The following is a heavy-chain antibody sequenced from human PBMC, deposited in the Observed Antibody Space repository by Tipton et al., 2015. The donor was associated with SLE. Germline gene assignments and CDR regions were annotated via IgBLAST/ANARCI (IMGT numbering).Heavy chain of an antibody. V-gene: IGHV3-23*01. CDR1: GFTFSSYA. Sequence: GSLRLSCAASGFTFSSYAMSWVRQAPGKGLEWVSAISGSGGSTYYADSVKGRFTISRDNSKNTLYLQMNSLRAEDTAVYYCAKGRPITGTTGYFDYWGQGTLVTVPS. J-gene: IGHJ4*02. CDR3: AKGRPITGTTGYFDY. D-gene: IGHD1-7*01. CDR2: ISGSGGST.